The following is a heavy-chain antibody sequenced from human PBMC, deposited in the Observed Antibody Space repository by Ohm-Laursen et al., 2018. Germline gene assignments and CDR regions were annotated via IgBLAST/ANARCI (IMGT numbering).Heavy chain of an antibody. D-gene: IGHD6-19*01. CDR1: GFSFSTYT. V-gene: IGHV3-21*01. CDR2: VSTSGSDT. Sequence: SLRLSCAASGFSFSTYTLNWVRQAPGKGLEWVSSVSTSGSDTYYADSVKGRFTISRDNAKNSLYLQMNGLRAEDTAVYCCARDQGWVDYWGQGTLVTVSS. J-gene: IGHJ4*02. CDR3: ARDQGWVDY.